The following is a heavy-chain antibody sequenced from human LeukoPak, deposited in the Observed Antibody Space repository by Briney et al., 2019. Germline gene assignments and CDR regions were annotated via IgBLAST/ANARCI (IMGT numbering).Heavy chain of an antibody. J-gene: IGHJ4*02. CDR3: ARVSISGAMVRGVIPFDY. D-gene: IGHD3-10*01. V-gene: IGHV1-69*13. Sequence: ASVKVSCKASGGIFSSYAISWVRQAPGQGLEWMGGIIPIFGTANYAQKFQGRVTITADESTSTAYMELSSLRSEDTAVYYCARVSISGAMVRGVIPFDYWGQGTLVTVSS. CDR2: IIPIFGTA. CDR1: GGIFSSYA.